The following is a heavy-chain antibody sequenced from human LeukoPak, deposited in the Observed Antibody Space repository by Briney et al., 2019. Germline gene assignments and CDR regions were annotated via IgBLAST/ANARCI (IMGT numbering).Heavy chain of an antibody. V-gene: IGHV4-59*01. CDR2: IYDSGTT. J-gene: IGHJ3*02. D-gene: IGHD2/OR15-2a*01. CDR3: ARDFSAAFDI. Sequence: SETLSLTCTVSGGSFGNYYRSWIRQPPGKGLEWIGYIYDSGTTNYNPSLKSRVTISVDTSKNQFSLKLSSVTAADTAVYYCARDFSAAFDIWGQGTMVTVSS. CDR1: GGSFGNYY.